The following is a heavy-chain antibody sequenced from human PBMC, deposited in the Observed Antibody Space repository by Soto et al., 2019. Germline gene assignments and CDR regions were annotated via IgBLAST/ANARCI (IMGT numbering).Heavy chain of an antibody. J-gene: IGHJ4*02. V-gene: IGHV4-59*01. D-gene: IGHD5-18*01. CDR3: VGSLMSRAMESFDY. CDR1: AGSISRYY. CDR2: ISYTVDA. Sequence: PSDTLSLTCSVSAGSISRYYWVWVRQSPVEGVEWTALISYTVDASYHPSLMIRVTISLDTSTTHLACSLLSLTAPHTAEYYCVGSLMSRAMESFDYWGQGTLVTVS.